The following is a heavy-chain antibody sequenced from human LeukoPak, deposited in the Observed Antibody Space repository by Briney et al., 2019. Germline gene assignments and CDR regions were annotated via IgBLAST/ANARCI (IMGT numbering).Heavy chain of an antibody. D-gene: IGHD4-11*01. CDR3: ARGRVSSSTWYSTYYYFFYMDF. V-gene: IGHV4-59*01. CDR1: DDSITMYY. J-gene: IGHJ6*03. Sequence: SETLSLTCTVSDDSITMYYWTWIRQPPGKGLEWIGYVDHTGSTKFNPSLNGRVSTSRDTSKNFFSLRLRSVTAADTAVYFCARGRVSSSTWYSTYYYFFYMDFWGKGTTVTVSS. CDR2: VDHTGST.